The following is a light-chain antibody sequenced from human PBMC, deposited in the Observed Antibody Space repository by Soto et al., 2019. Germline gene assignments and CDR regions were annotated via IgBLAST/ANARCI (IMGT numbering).Light chain of an antibody. J-gene: IGLJ2*01. Sequence: QSVLTQPPSVSGAPGQRVTISCTGSSSNIGAGYDVHWYQQLPGTAPKLLIYGNSNRPSGVPDRFSDSKSGTPASLAITGLQAEDEADYYCQSYDSSLSGRVVFGGGTKLTVL. CDR1: SSNIGAGYD. CDR3: QSYDSSLSGRVV. V-gene: IGLV1-40*01. CDR2: GNS.